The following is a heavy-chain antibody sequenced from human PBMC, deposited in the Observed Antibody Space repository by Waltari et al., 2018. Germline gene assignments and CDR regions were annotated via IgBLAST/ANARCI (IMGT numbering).Heavy chain of an antibody. CDR1: GGSISSSIYY. CDR3: ARGEGRYYDFWSVSHAFDI. Sequence: QLQLQESGPGLVKPSETLSLSCTVSGGSISSSIYYWGWIRQPPGKGREWIGSIYYSGSTYYNPFLKSRVTISVDTSKNSLYLQMNSLRAEDTAVYYCARGEGRYYDFWSVSHAFDIWGQGTMVTVSS. CDR2: IYYSGST. D-gene: IGHD3-3*01. J-gene: IGHJ3*02. V-gene: IGHV4-39*07.